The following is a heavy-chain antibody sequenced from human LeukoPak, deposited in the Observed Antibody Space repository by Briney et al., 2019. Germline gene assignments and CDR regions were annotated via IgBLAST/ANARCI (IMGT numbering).Heavy chain of an antibody. V-gene: IGHV3-30-3*01. CDR3: ARDETWIQPSSS. Sequence: GGSLRLSCAASGFTFSSYAMHWVRQAPGKGLEWVAVISYDGSNKYYADSVKGRFTISRDNSKNTLYLQMNSLRAEDTAVYYCARDETWIQPSSSWGQGTLVTVSS. CDR1: GFTFSSYA. CDR2: ISYDGSNK. J-gene: IGHJ5*02. D-gene: IGHD5-18*01.